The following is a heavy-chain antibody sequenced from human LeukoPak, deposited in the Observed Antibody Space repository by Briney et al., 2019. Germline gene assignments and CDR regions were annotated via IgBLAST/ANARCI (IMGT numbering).Heavy chain of an antibody. CDR2: INHSGST. J-gene: IGHJ4*02. CDR3: ARGHLGYCSSTSCYGYYFDY. Sequence: PSETLSLTCAVYGGSFSGYYWSWIRQPPGEGLEWIGEINHSGSTNYNPSLKSRVTISVDTSKNQFSLKLSSVTAADTAVYYCARGHLGYCSSTSCYGYYFDYWGQGTLVTVSS. CDR1: GGSFSGYY. D-gene: IGHD2-2*01. V-gene: IGHV4-34*01.